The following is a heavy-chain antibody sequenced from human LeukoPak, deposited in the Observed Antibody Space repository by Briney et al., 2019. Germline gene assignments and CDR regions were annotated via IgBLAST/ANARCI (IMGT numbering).Heavy chain of an antibody. Sequence: PSETLSLTCAVSGGSISSNNWWSWVRQPPGQGLEWIGEIYHSGSTNYNPSLKSRVTISVDKSKNQFSLKLSSVTAADTAVYYCASGGYCSGGSCGIDYWGQGTLVTVSS. CDR2: IYHSGST. J-gene: IGHJ4*02. CDR3: ASGGYCSGGSCGIDY. CDR1: GGSISSNNW. V-gene: IGHV4-4*02. D-gene: IGHD2-15*01.